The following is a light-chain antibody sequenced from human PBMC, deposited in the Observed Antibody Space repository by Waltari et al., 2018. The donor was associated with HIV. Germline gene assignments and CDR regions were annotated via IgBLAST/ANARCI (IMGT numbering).Light chain of an antibody. CDR1: SSDIGSYNY. Sequence: QSALTQPASVSGSLGQSITFSCTGTSSDIGSYNYVSWYQQNPGKAPKILIYDVTNRPSGVSNRFSGSKSGNTASLTISGLQAEDEADYYCTSFTSSSAWVFGGGTMLTVL. CDR3: TSFTSSSAWV. CDR2: DVT. J-gene: IGLJ3*02. V-gene: IGLV2-14*03.